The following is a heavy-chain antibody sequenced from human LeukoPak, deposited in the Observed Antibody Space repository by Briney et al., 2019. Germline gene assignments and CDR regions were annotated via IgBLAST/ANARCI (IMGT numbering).Heavy chain of an antibody. CDR1: GYTFTSYG. CDR2: ISAYNGNT. Sequence: ASVKVSCTASGYTFTSYGISWVRQAPGQGLEWMGWISAYNGNTNYAQKLQGRVTMTTDTSTSTAYMELRSLRSDDTAVYYCARDRRYCGGDCPPSYWGQGTLVTVSS. D-gene: IGHD2-21*02. V-gene: IGHV1-18*01. CDR3: ARDRRYCGGDCPPSY. J-gene: IGHJ4*02.